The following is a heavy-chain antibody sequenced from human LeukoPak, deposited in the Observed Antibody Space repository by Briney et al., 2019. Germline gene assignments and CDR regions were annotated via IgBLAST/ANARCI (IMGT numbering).Heavy chain of an antibody. V-gene: IGHV3-33*01. D-gene: IGHD2-2*01. Sequence: GGSLRLSCAASGFTFSSYGMHWVRQAPGKGLEWVAVIWYDGSNKYYADSVKGRFTISRDNSKNTLYLQMNSLRAADTAVYYCAHSSKGWYYFDYWGQGTQVTVSS. CDR2: IWYDGSNK. CDR3: AHSSKGWYYFDY. CDR1: GFTFSSYG. J-gene: IGHJ4*02.